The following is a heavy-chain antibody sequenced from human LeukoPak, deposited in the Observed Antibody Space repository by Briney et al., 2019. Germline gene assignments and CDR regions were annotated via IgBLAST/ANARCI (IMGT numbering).Heavy chain of an antibody. CDR2: ISSSSSYI. J-gene: IGHJ4*02. D-gene: IGHD4-11*01. V-gene: IGHV3-21*01. CDR3: ARGLQSSKSGS. Sequence: GGSLRLSCAASGFTFSSYSMNWVRQAPGKGLEWVSSISSSSSYIYYADSVEGRFTISRDNAKNSLYLQMNSLRAEDTAVYYCARGLQSSKSGSWGQGTLVTVSS. CDR1: GFTFSSYS.